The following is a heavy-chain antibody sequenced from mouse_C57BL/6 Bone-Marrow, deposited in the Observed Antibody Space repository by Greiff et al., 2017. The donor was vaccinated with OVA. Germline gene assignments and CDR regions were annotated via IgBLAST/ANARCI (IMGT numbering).Heavy chain of an antibody. V-gene: IGHV1-69*01. CDR2: IDPSDSYT. CDR3: ARAIDYYGSSPAWFAY. CDR1: GYTFTSYW. Sequence: QVQLQQPGAELVMPGASVKLSCKASGYTFTSYWMHWVKQRPGQGLEWIGEIDPSDSYTNYNQKFKGKSTLTVDKSSSTAYMQLSSLTSEDSAVYYGARAIDYYGSSPAWFAYWGKGTLVTVSA. D-gene: IGHD1-1*01. J-gene: IGHJ3*01.